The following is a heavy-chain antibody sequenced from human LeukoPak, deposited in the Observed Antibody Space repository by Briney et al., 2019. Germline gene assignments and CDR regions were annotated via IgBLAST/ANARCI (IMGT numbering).Heavy chain of an antibody. CDR1: GGSISSYY. J-gene: IGHJ4*02. CDR2: IFYSGST. V-gene: IGHV4-59*01. D-gene: IGHD4-17*01. Sequence: SETLSLTCTVSGGSISSYYWSWIRQPPGKGLEWIGYIFYSGSTTYNPSLKSRVTMSVDTSKNQFSLKLISVTAADTAVYYCAGGTTVTTYADHWGQGTLVTVSS. CDR3: AGGTTVTTYADH.